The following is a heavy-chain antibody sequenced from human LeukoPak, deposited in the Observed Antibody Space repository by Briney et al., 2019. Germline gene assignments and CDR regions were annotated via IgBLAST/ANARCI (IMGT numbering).Heavy chain of an antibody. CDR1: GYTFTGYY. J-gene: IGHJ5*02. Sequence: ASVKVSCKASGYTFTGYYMHWVRQAPGQGLEWMGWINPNSGGTNYAQKFQGRVTMTRDTSISTAYMELSSLRSEDTAVYYCARKVSAGNWFDPWGQGTLVTVSS. CDR3: ARKVSAGNWFDP. CDR2: INPNSGGT. V-gene: IGHV1-2*02.